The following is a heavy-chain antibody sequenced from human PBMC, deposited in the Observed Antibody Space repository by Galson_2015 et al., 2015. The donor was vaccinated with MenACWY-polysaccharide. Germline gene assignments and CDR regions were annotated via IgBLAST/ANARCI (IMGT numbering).Heavy chain of an antibody. Sequence: SVKVSCKASGYILASYNMHWVRQAPGQGLEWMGIINPSRGSTTYAQKFQGRVTMTRDTSTRTVYMELSSLRSEDTAVYYCARAYCAGDCSCDDFDIWGQGTMVTVSS. D-gene: IGHD2-21*02. CDR1: GYILASYN. J-gene: IGHJ3*02. CDR3: ARAYCAGDCSCDDFDI. CDR2: INPSRGST. V-gene: IGHV1-46*01.